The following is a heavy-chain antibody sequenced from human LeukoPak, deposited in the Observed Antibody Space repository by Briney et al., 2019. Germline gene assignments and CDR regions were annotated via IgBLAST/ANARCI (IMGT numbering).Heavy chain of an antibody. J-gene: IGHJ5*02. Sequence: SETLSLTCAVYGGSFSGYYWSWIRQPPGKGLEWIGEINHSGSTNYNPSLKSRVTISVDTSKNQFSLKLSSVTAADTAVYYCARAPGYSSSSGGLDPWGQGTLVTVSS. CDR3: ARAPGYSSSSGGLDP. D-gene: IGHD6-6*01. CDR1: GGSFSGYY. V-gene: IGHV4-34*01. CDR2: INHSGST.